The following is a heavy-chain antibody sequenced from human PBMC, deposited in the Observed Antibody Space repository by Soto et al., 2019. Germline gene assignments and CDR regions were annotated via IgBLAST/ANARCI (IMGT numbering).Heavy chain of an antibody. D-gene: IGHD3-3*01. Sequence: PGGSLRLSCAASGFTFSSSTMNWVRQAPGKGLEWVSAIIDSGGYTYYADSVKGRFTISRDNSKNTLYLQMNSLRAEDTALYYCVKDLNFDFWTGYRYYAMEIWGQGTTVTVSS. CDR3: VKDLNFDFWTGYRYYAMEI. CDR1: GFTFSSST. CDR2: IIDSGGYT. V-gene: IGHV3-23*01. J-gene: IGHJ6*02.